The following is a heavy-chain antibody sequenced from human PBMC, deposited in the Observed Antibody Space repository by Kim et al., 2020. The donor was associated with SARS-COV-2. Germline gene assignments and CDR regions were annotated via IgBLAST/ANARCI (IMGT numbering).Heavy chain of an antibody. D-gene: IGHD3-10*01. Sequence: GESLKISCKGSGSSLTSYWITWVRQMPGKGLECMGMIDPSDSYTNYSPSLQGHVTISADKSISTAYLQWSSLKASDTAMYYCARMEGSGSYYMYYWGQGTLVSVSS. V-gene: IGHV5-10-1*01. J-gene: IGHJ4*02. CDR1: GSSLTSYW. CDR3: ARMEGSGSYYMYY. CDR2: IDPSDSYT.